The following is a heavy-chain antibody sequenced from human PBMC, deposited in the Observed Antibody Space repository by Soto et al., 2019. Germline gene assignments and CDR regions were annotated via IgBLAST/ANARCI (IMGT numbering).Heavy chain of an antibody. CDR3: ARGPNYSNYVGYSYSRDV. CDR2: VIAGIGNK. J-gene: IGHJ6*02. CDR1: GYTSTSST. V-gene: IGHV1-3*01. Sequence: ASAWVSCTDSGYTSTSSTMRSVRDAPGQRLEWRRWVIAGIGNKKYTQKYQDRVTITSDTSASKAYMALNSVISEDTAVYYCARGPNYSNYVGYSYSRDVWGQGTMVTVSS. D-gene: IGHD4-4*01.